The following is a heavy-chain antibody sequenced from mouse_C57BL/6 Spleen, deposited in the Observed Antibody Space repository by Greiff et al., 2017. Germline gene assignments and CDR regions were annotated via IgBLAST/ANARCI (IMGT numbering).Heavy chain of an antibody. D-gene: IGHD3-1*01. CDR3: ARSGPYYFGY. CDR2: IYPGDGDT. V-gene: IGHV1-82*01. J-gene: IGHJ2*01. Sequence: QVQLQQSGPELVKPGASVKISCKASGYAFSSSWMNWVKQRPGKGLEWIGRIYPGDGDTNYNGKFKGKATLTADKSSSTAYMQLSSLTSEDSAVYFCARSGPYYFGYWGQGTTLTVSS. CDR1: GYAFSSSW.